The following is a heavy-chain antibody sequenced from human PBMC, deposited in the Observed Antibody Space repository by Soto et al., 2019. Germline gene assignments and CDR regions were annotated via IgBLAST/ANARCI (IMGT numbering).Heavy chain of an antibody. Sequence: GSLRLSCAASGLTFSSYAMSWVRQAPGKGLQWVSAISGSGGSIYYADSVKGRFTISRENSRNTLYLQMNSLRADDTAVYYCAKKEMARTGVPYYYEYWGQGILVTVSP. D-gene: IGHD2-8*01. CDR2: ISGSGGSI. CDR3: AKKEMARTGVPYYYEY. CDR1: GLTFSSYA. V-gene: IGHV3-23*01. J-gene: IGHJ4*02.